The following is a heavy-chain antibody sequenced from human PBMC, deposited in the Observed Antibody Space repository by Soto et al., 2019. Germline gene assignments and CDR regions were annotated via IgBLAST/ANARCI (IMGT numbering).Heavy chain of an antibody. CDR2: IWYDGSNK. CDR1: GFTFSSYG. Sequence: QVQLVESGGGVVQPGRSLRLSCAASGFTFSSYGMHWVRQAPGKGLEWVAVIWYDGSNKYYADSVKGRFTISRDNSKNTLYRQMNSLRAEDTAVYYCARDGPVAVAGRGFAYWGQGTLVTVSS. CDR3: ARDGPVAVAGRGFAY. D-gene: IGHD6-19*01. V-gene: IGHV3-33*01. J-gene: IGHJ4*02.